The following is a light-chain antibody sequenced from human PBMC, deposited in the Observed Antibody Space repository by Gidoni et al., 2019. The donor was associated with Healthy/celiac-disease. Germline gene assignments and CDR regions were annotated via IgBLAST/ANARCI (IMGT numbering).Light chain of an antibody. V-gene: IGKV3-11*01. J-gene: IGKJ2*01. Sequence: EIVLTQSPATLSLSPGERATLSCRASQSVSSYLAWYQQKPGQSPRPLIYDASNRATGIPARFSGSGSGTDFTLTISSLEPEDFAVYYCQQRSNWPSITFGQWTKLEI. CDR2: DAS. CDR1: QSVSSY. CDR3: QQRSNWPSIT.